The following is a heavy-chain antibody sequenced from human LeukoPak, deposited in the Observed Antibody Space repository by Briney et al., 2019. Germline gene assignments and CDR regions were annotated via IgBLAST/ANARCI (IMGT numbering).Heavy chain of an antibody. CDR1: GFTFSSYG. CDR2: IWYDGSNK. V-gene: IGHV3-33*01. D-gene: IGHD3-10*01. Sequence: PGGSLRLSCAASGFTFSSYGMHWVRQAPGKGLEWVAVIWYDGSNKYYADSVKGLFTISRDNSKNTLYLQMNSLRAGDTAVYYCATAGGYWGQGTLVTVSS. CDR3: ATAGGY. J-gene: IGHJ4*02.